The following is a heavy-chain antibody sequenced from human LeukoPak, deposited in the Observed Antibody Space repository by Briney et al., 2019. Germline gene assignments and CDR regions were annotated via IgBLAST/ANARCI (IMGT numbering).Heavy chain of an antibody. CDR1: GFTFSNYW. D-gene: IGHD1-26*01. CDR2: INSDGSST. J-gene: IGHJ4*02. V-gene: IGHV3-74*01. Sequence: PGGCLRLSCAASGFTFSNYWMHWVRQAPGKGLVWVSRINSDGSSTSYADSVKGRFTISRHNAKNTLYLQMNSLRAEDTAVYYCSTIGTTTYWGQGTLVTVSS. CDR3: STIGTTTY.